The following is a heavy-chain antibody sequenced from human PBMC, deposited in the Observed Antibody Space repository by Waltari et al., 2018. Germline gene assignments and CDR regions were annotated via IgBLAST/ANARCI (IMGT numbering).Heavy chain of an antibody. CDR3: ARARRFKGAFDI. D-gene: IGHD3-3*01. V-gene: IGHV4-31*03. Sequence: QVQLQESGPGLVKPSQTLSLTCTVSGGSISSGGYYWSWNRQHPGKGLEWIGYIYYSGSTYYNPSLKSRGTISIDTSKNQFSLKLSSVTAADTAVYYCARARRFKGAFDIWGQGTMVTVSS. J-gene: IGHJ3*02. CDR1: GGSISSGGYY. CDR2: IYYSGST.